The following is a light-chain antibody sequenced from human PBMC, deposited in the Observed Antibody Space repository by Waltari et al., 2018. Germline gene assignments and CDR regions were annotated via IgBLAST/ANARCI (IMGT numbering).Light chain of an antibody. Sequence: QSVLTQPPSASGTPGQRVIISCSGSSSNIGSNAVNWYQLLPGTAPKLLVYSENQRPSGVPDRLSGSKSGTSASLAISGLQSADEADYYCVAWDDRLNARVFGTGTKVTVL. CDR2: SEN. J-gene: IGLJ1*01. CDR1: SSNIGSNA. CDR3: VAWDDRLNARV. V-gene: IGLV1-44*01.